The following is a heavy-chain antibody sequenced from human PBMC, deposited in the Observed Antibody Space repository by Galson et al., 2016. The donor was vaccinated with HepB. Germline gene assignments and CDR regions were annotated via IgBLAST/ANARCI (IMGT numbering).Heavy chain of an antibody. Sequence: ETLSLTCAVDGRSLSGHYWSWTRQPPGKGLEWIGEINHSGSTNYNPSLKSRVTISVDTSKNQFSLKVNSVTAADTAMYYCARGELFQPLVYPTYYFHYWGRGTLVTVSS. CDR2: INHSGST. D-gene: IGHD2-2*01. CDR1: GRSLSGHY. V-gene: IGHV4-34*01. J-gene: IGHJ4*02. CDR3: ARGELFQPLVYPTYYFHY.